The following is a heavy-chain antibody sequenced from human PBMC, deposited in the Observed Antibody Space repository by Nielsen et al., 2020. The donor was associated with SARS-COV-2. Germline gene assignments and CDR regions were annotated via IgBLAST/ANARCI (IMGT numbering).Heavy chain of an antibody. CDR2: IHYSGSP. V-gene: IGHV4-61*01. CDR1: GGSVSSGTYS. J-gene: IGHJ3*02. D-gene: IGHD2-21*01. Sequence: SETLSLTCTVSGGSVSSGTYSWSWIRQSPGKGLEWIGYIHYSGSPNYNPSLKSRVTISVDTSKNRFSLKMTSVTATDTAVYYCARDPRWGDYDAFDIWGQGTMVTVSS. CDR3: ARDPRWGDYDAFDI.